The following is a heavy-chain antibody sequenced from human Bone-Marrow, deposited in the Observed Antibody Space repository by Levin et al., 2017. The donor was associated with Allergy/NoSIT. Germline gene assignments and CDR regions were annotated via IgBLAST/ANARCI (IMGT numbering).Heavy chain of an antibody. CDR3: AKARTVVAFRDAFDI. CDR2: INWNSGTK. D-gene: IGHD3-22*01. J-gene: IGHJ3*02. V-gene: IGHV3-9*01. Sequence: PGGSLRLSCAASGFPFDDYAIHWVRQGPGKGLEWVSGINWNSGTKGYADSVKGRFTISRDNARNSLYLQMNSLITEDTALYYCAKARTVVAFRDAFDIWGQGTMVTVSS. CDR1: GFPFDDYA.